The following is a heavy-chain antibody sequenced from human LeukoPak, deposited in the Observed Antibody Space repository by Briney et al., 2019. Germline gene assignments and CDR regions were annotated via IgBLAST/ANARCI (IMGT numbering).Heavy chain of an antibody. CDR1: GFTFSNHA. J-gene: IGHJ6*02. Sequence: GGSLRLSCAVSGFTFSNHAMSWVRQAPGKGLEWVSTIGGGGGDRYYAGSVKGRFTISRDNSKNTLYLQMNSLRAEDTAVYYCAKHLRCSGDSCYRPSYYYYGMDVWGQGTTVTVSS. CDR3: AKHLRCSGDSCYRPSYYYYGMDV. CDR2: IGGGGGDR. D-gene: IGHD2-15*01. V-gene: IGHV3-23*01.